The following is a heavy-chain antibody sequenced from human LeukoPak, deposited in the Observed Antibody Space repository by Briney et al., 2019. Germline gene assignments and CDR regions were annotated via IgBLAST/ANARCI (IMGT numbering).Heavy chain of an antibody. Sequence: PGGSLRLSCAASGFTFSSYWLHWVRQAPGKGLVWVSRINSDGSSTRYADSVKGRFTISRDNAKNTLYLQMNSLRAEDTAVYYCARGSSSGWWGFDYWGQGTLVTVSS. CDR3: ARGSSSGWWGFDY. V-gene: IGHV3-74*01. CDR2: INSDGSST. CDR1: GFTFSSYW. J-gene: IGHJ4*02. D-gene: IGHD6-13*01.